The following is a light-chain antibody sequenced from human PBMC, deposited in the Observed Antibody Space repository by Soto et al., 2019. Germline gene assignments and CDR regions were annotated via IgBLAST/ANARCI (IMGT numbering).Light chain of an antibody. CDR2: LGS. Sequence: DMVMTQSPLSLPVPPGESASISCRSSQSLLHSNGNNYLDWYLQKLGQSLQXIIYLGSNRATGIPDRFSGSGSGTDCTLTISRLEPEDFAVYYCQQYVSSPRTFGQGTKVDIK. CDR1: QSLLHSNGNNY. V-gene: IGKV2-28*01. J-gene: IGKJ1*01. CDR3: QQYVSSPRT.